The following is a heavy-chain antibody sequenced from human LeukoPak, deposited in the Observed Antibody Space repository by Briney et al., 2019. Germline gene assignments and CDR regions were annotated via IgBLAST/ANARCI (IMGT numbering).Heavy chain of an antibody. D-gene: IGHD4-23*01. CDR2: IKSIGDGGTT. CDR3: TTGRDRWQSLFDI. CDR1: GFTFTNAW. J-gene: IGHJ3*02. Sequence: PGGSLRLSCAASGFTFTNAWMSWVRQAPGKGLEWVGRIKSIGDGGTTEYTAPVQGRFTISRDDSRNTLYLQMNSLKTEDTAVYYCTTGRDRWQSLFDIWGQGTMVAVSS. V-gene: IGHV3-15*05.